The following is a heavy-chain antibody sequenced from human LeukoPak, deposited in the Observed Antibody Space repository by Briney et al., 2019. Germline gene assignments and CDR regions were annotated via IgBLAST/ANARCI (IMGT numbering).Heavy chain of an antibody. J-gene: IGHJ5*02. Sequence: GGSLRLSCAASGFTFSSYSMNWVRQAPGKGLEWVSSISSSSSYIYYADSAKGRFTISRDNAKNSLYLQMNSLRAEDTAVYYCARDYDDSSGYNPWGQGTLVTVSS. CDR2: ISSSSSYI. CDR3: ARDYDDSSGYNP. CDR1: GFTFSSYS. V-gene: IGHV3-21*01. D-gene: IGHD3-22*01.